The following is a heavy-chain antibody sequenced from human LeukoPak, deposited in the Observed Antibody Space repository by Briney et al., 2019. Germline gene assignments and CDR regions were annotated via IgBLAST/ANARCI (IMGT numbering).Heavy chain of an antibody. CDR3: AREKIAAAGTEGWFDP. CDR2: IYTSGST. J-gene: IGHJ5*02. Sequence: PSETLSLTCTVSVCSISSYYWSWIRQPAGKGLEWIGRIYTSGSTNYNPSLKSRVTMSVDTSKNQFSLKLSSVTAADTAVYYCAREKIAAAGTEGWFDPWGQGTLVTVSS. CDR1: VCSISSYY. D-gene: IGHD6-13*01. V-gene: IGHV4-4*07.